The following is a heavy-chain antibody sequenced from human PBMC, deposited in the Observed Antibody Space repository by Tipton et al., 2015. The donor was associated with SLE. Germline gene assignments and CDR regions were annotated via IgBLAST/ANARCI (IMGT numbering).Heavy chain of an antibody. CDR2: INHSGIT. CDR3: AREARRPGRVFDV. CDR1: GGSFSGYY. Sequence: TVSLTCAVYGGSFSGYYWSWIRQSPGKGLEWIGEINHSGITTYNTSLKSRVTISVDTSKNQFSLKVMSVTAADTAVYYCAREARRPGRVFDVGGQGTLVPVSS. J-gene: IGHJ3*01. V-gene: IGHV4-34*01.